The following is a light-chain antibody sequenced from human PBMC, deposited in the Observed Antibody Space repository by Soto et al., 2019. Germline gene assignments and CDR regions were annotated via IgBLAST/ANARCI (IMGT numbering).Light chain of an antibody. CDR2: DVS. Sequence: QSALTQPASVSGSPGQSITISCTGTSSDVGGYNYVSRYQQHPGKAPKLMIYDVSNRPSGVSNRFSGSKSGNTASLTISGLQAEDEADYYCSSYTSSSTVVFGGGIKVTVL. V-gene: IGLV2-14*01. CDR3: SSYTSSSTVV. CDR1: SSDVGGYNY. J-gene: IGLJ2*01.